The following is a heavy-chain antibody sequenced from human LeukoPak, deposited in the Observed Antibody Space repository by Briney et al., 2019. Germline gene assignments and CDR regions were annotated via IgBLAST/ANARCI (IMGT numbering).Heavy chain of an antibody. D-gene: IGHD3-22*01. J-gene: IGHJ5*02. CDR2: ISSSSYI. CDR3: ARDVYYYDSSGPQGANWLDP. V-gene: IGHV3-21*01. CDR1: GFTFSSYS. Sequence: PGGSLRLSCAASGFTFSSYSMNWVRQAPGKGLEWVSSISSSSYIYYADSVKGRFTISRDNAKNSLYLQMNSLRAEDTAVYYCARDVYYYDSSGPQGANWLDPWGQGTLVTVSS.